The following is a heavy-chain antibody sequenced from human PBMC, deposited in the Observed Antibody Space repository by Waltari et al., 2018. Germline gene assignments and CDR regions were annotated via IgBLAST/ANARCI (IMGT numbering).Heavy chain of an antibody. D-gene: IGHD5-18*01. J-gene: IGHJ4*02. Sequence: EVQLVESGGGLVQPGRSLRLSCAASGFPFDDYSMHWVRHAPGKGREWVSGISWNSGSIGDADSVKGRFTISRDNAKNSLYLQMNSLRAEDTALYYCAKDLVAAMVYYFDYWGQGTLVTVSS. CDR2: ISWNSGSI. CDR1: GFPFDDYS. CDR3: AKDLVAAMVYYFDY. V-gene: IGHV3-9*01.